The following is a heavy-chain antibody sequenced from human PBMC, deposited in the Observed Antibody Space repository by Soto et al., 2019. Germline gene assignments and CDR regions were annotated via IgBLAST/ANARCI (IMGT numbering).Heavy chain of an antibody. CDR3: ASDGVGAGPVDAFDI. V-gene: IGHV3-20*04. CDR1: GFRFDDFG. Sequence: EEQLVESGGGVVRPGGSLTRSCAASGFRFDDFGMSWLRQAPGKGLEWVSGITWNGVTTCYVKSVTGRFTISRDNAKHSLYLQLVSLRAEDRALYYCASDGVGAGPVDAFDIWGQGTMFSVAS. CDR2: ITWNGVTT. J-gene: IGHJ3*02. D-gene: IGHD1-26*01.